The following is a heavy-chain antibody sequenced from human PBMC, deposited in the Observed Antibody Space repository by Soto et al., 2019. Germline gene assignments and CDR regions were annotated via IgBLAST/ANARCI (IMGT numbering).Heavy chain of an antibody. CDR3: ATLRILVDPTG. CDR2: ISESGGGT. CDR1: GFTFSSYA. D-gene: IGHD2-15*01. J-gene: IGHJ6*02. V-gene: IGHV3-23*01. Sequence: GGSLRLSCAASGFTFSSYAMRWVRRAPGKGLESVSVISESGGGTYYADSVKGRFTISRDNSKNTLYLQMNSLRAEDTAVYYCATLRILVDPTGWGQGTTVTVSS.